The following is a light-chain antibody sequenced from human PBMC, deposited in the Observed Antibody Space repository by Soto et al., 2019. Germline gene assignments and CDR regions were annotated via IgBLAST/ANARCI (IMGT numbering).Light chain of an antibody. CDR2: EGI. CDR1: SGSIGGYNF. J-gene: IGLJ7*01. Sequence: QSALTQPASVSGSPGQSITISCSGTSGSIGGYNFVSWYQQHPGNAPKVIVYEGIKRPSGVSDRFSGSTSGSTASLTISGLQAEDEAEYFCGSYVGATTYVFGSGTQLTVL. V-gene: IGLV2-23*01. CDR3: GSYVGATTYV.